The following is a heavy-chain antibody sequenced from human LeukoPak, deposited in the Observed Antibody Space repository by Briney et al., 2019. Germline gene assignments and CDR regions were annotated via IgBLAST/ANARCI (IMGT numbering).Heavy chain of an antibody. CDR2: IRSKAYGETA. CDR3: TRDRGAYNLYDY. J-gene: IGHJ4*02. D-gene: IGHD5-24*01. Sequence: QPGRSLRLSCTASGFTFGDYAMSWIRQAPGKGLEWVGFIRSKAYGETADCAASVKGRFTISRDDSKAIAYLQMNSLKTEDTAVYHCTRDRGAYNLYDYWGQGTLDTVSS. V-gene: IGHV3-49*03. CDR1: GFTFGDYA.